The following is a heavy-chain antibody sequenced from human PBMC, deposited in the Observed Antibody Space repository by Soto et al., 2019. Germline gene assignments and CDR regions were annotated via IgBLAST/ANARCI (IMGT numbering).Heavy chain of an antibody. CDR2: IKSETDGGTT. CDR1: GFPFSYSW. D-gene: IGHD3-16*02. CDR3: VTYDFIWGSYRVRWAY. Sequence: EVQLAESGGGLVNPGGSLRLSCVASGFPFSYSWMSWVRQAPGKGLEWVARIKSETDGGTTDYAALVEGRFTISRDDSKNTLNLQMNSLKTEDTAVYYCVTYDFIWGSYRVRWAYWGQGTLVTVSS. J-gene: IGHJ4*02. V-gene: IGHV3-15*01.